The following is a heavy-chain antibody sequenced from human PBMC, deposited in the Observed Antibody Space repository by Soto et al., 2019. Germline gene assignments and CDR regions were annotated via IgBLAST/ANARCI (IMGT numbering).Heavy chain of an antibody. V-gene: IGHV4-30-4*01. CDR3: ARVKRGNYCSSTSYYANWGSSWFDP. CDR1: GGSISSGDYY. D-gene: IGHD2-2*01. Sequence: TLSLTCTVSGGSISSGDYYWSWIRQPPGKGLEWIGYIYYSGSTYYNPSLKSRVTISVDTSKNQFSLKLSSVTAADTAVYYCARVKRGNYCSSTSYYANWGSSWFDPWGQGTLVTVSS. J-gene: IGHJ5*02. CDR2: IYYSGST.